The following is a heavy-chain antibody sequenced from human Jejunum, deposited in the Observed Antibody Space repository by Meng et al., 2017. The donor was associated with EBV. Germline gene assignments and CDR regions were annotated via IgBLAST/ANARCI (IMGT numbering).Heavy chain of an antibody. CDR3: ARGASYGSALP. Sequence: VQVEQCAAEVKKPGASVKVSCKASGYTFTSYDINWVRQATRQGLGWMGCMTPNSGNTGYAQKFQGRVTMTRNTSISTAYMELSSLRSEDTAVYYCARGASYGSALPWGQGTLVTVSS. V-gene: IGHV1-8*01. J-gene: IGHJ5*02. CDR2: MTPNSGNT. D-gene: IGHD5-18*01. CDR1: GYTFTSYD.